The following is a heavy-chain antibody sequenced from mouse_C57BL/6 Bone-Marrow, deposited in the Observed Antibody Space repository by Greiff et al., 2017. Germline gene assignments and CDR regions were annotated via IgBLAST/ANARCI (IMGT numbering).Heavy chain of an antibody. V-gene: IGHV5-6*01. CDR1: GFTFSSYG. D-gene: IGHD1-1*01. Sequence: EVQRVESGGDLVKPGGSLKLSCAASGFTFSSYGMSWVRQTPDKRLEWVATISSGGSYTYYPDSVKGRFTISRDNAKNTLYLQMSSLKSEDTAMYYCARPPEGSSSFAYWGQGTLVTVSA. CDR3: ARPPEGSSSFAY. CDR2: ISSGGSYT. J-gene: IGHJ3*01.